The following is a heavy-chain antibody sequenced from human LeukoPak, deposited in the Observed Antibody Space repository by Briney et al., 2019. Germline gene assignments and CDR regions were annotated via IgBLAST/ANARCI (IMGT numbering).Heavy chain of an antibody. CDR1: RFTFSGYA. Sequence: GGSLRLSCAASRFTFSGYAMGWVRQAPGKGLEWVSAISGSGGTTYYADSVKGRFTISRDNSKNTLYLQMNSLRAEDTAIYYCAKGYSSGWSPFDYWGQRTLATVSS. CDR3: AKGYSSGWSPFDY. CDR2: ISGSGGTT. V-gene: IGHV3-23*01. D-gene: IGHD6-19*01. J-gene: IGHJ4*02.